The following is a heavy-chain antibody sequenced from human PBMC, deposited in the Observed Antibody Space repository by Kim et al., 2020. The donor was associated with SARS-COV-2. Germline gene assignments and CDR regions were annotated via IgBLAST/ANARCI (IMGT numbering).Heavy chain of an antibody. Sequence: GWSLRLSCAASGFTFDDYAMHWVRQAPGKGLEWVSGISWNSGSIGYADSVKGRFTISRDNAKNSLYLQMNSLRAEDTALYYCAKDGRGSWETYYYYGMDVWGQGTTVTVSS. J-gene: IGHJ6*02. CDR1: GFTFDDYA. V-gene: IGHV3-9*01. D-gene: IGHD6-13*01. CDR3: AKDGRGSWETYYYYGMDV. CDR2: ISWNSGSI.